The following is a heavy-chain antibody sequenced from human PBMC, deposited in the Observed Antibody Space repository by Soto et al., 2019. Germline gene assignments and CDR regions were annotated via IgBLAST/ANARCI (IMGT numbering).Heavy chain of an antibody. CDR1: GGSISSFY. V-gene: IGHV4-59*01. CDR2: ISSSGST. D-gene: IGHD6-13*01. Sequence: RSLTCNVSGGSISSFYWSWIRQPPGKGLEWIVSISSSGSTNYNPSLESRVTVSVDRSKNQLSLKLRSVTAADTAVYHCARVPTSSGWFHYYGMDVWGQGTTVTVSS. J-gene: IGHJ6*02. CDR3: ARVPTSSGWFHYYGMDV.